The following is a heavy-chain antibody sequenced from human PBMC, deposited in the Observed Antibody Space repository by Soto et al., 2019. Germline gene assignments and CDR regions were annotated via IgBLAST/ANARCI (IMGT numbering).Heavy chain of an antibody. J-gene: IGHJ6*02. CDR2: ISYDGSNK. D-gene: IGHD6-19*01. CDR1: GFTFSSYG. Sequence: GGSLRLSCAASGFTFSSYGMHWVRQAPGKGLEWVAVISYDGSNKYYADSVKGRFTISRDNSKNTLYLQMNSLRAEDTAVYYCANLLDSSGWYGLDGMDVWGQGTTVTVSS. CDR3: ANLLDSSGWYGLDGMDV. V-gene: IGHV3-30*18.